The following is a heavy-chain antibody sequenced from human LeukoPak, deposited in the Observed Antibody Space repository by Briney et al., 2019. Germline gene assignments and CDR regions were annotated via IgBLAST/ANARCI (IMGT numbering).Heavy chain of an antibody. D-gene: IGHD3-10*01. CDR2: ISAYNGNT. J-gene: IGHJ6*03. CDR3: AREAGGGYYYYMDV. Sequence: ASVKVSCKASGYTFTSFGISWVREAPGQGLEWMGWISAYNGNTNYAQKLQGRVTMTTDTSTSTAYMELRSLRSDDTAVYYCAREAGGGYYYYMDVWGKGTTVTVSS. V-gene: IGHV1-18*01. CDR1: GYTFTSFG.